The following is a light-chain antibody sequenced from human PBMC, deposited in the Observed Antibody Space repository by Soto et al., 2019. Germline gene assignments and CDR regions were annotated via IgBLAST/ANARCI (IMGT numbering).Light chain of an antibody. CDR2: GVS. Sequence: EIVLTQSPGTLSLSPGERATLSCRASQSVSSNYLAWYQHKPGQAPRLLIYGVSSRATGIPDRFSGSGSGTDFTLTISRLEPEDFAVYYCQQYGSSPLTFGGGTKVEIK. CDR1: QSVSSNY. CDR3: QQYGSSPLT. J-gene: IGKJ4*01. V-gene: IGKV3-20*01.